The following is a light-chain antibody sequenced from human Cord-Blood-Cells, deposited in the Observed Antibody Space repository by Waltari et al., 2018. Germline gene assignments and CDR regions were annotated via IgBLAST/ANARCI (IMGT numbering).Light chain of an antibody. Sequence: EIVMTQSPATLSVSPGERATLSCRASQSVSINLAWYQQKPGQAPRLLIYGASTRATVIPARFSGSGSGTEFTLTISSLQSEDFAVYYCQQYNNWPRTFGQGTKVEIK. J-gene: IGKJ1*01. CDR2: GAS. CDR1: QSVSIN. CDR3: QQYNNWPRT. V-gene: IGKV3-15*01.